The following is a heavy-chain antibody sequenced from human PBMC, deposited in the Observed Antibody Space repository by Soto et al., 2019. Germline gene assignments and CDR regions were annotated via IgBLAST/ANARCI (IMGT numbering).Heavy chain of an antibody. CDR3: AKDRWQYYDSSGYYNGYLDY. V-gene: IGHV3-30*18. D-gene: IGHD3-22*01. Sequence: PGGSLRLSCAASGFTFSSYGMHWVRQAPGKGLEWVAVISYDGSNKYYADSVKGRFTISRDNSKNTLYLQMNSLRAEDTAVYYCAKDRWQYYDSSGYYNGYLDYWGQGTLVTVSS. J-gene: IGHJ4*02. CDR1: GFTFSSYG. CDR2: ISYDGSNK.